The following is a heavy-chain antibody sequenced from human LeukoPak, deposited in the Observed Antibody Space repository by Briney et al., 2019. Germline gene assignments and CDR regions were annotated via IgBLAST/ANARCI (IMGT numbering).Heavy chain of an antibody. Sequence: KASETLSLTCAVYGGSFSGYYWSWIRQPPGKGLEWIGEINHSGSTNYNPSLKSRVTISVDTSKNQFSLKLSSVTAADTAVYYCARGYGDFRVEGRYFHSWGQGTLVTVSS. V-gene: IGHV4-34*01. CDR2: INHSGST. CDR1: GGSFSGYY. D-gene: IGHD4-17*01. J-gene: IGHJ4*02. CDR3: ARGYGDFRVEGRYFHS.